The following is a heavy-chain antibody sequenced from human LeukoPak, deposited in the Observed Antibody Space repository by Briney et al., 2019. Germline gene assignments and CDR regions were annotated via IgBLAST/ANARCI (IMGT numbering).Heavy chain of an antibody. CDR1: GYSFTSYW. D-gene: IGHD3-16*01. CDR3: ARLLRSYYYYYGMDV. Sequence: GESLKISCKGSGYSFTSYWISWVRQMPGKGLEWMWRIDPSDSYTNYSPSFQGHVTISADKSISTAYLQWSSLKAADTAMYYCARLLRSYYYYYGMDVWGQGTTVTVSS. J-gene: IGHJ6*02. V-gene: IGHV5-10-1*01. CDR2: IDPSDSYT.